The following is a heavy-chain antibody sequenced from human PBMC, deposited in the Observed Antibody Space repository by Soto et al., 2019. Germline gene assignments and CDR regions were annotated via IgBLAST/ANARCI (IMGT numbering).Heavy chain of an antibody. D-gene: IGHD3-3*01. J-gene: IGHJ4*02. Sequence: VKVSCKASGFTFTSSAVQWVRQARGQRLEWIGWIVVGSGNTNYAQKFQERVTITRDMSTSTAYMELSSLRSEDTAVYYCAADFSLGSYYDFWSGYYGFDYWGQGTLVTVSS. CDR3: AADFSLGSYYDFWSGYYGFDY. V-gene: IGHV1-58*01. CDR1: GFTFTSSA. CDR2: IVVGSGNT.